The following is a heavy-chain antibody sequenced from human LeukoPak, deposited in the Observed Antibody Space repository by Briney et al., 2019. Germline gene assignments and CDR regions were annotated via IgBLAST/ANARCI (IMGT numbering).Heavy chain of an antibody. Sequence: SQTLSLTCTVSGGSISSGGYYWSWIRQPPGKGLEWIGYIYHSGGTYYNPSLKSRVTISVDRSKNQFSLKLSSVTAADTAVYYCARVEPPEGIVGARSYWYFDLWGRGTLVTVSS. CDR2: IYHSGGT. D-gene: IGHD1-26*01. V-gene: IGHV4-30-2*01. CDR3: ARVEPPEGIVGARSYWYFDL. CDR1: GGSISSGGYY. J-gene: IGHJ2*01.